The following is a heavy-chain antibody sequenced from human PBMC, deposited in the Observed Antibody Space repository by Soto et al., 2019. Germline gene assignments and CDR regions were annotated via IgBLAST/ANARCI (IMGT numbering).Heavy chain of an antibody. D-gene: IGHD3-16*02. CDR3: ARLAYEYVWGRYRDRCRWFAP. CDR2: INHSGST. V-gene: IGHV4-34*01. Sequence: SETLSLTCDAYGGSFSGYYCSWIRQPPGKRPEWSGEINHSGSTNYNPSLKSRVTISVDTFKKQFSLKLSSLTAADTAVYYCARLAYEYVWGRYRDRCRWFAPWGHGSLVTVYS. CDR1: GGSFSGYY. J-gene: IGHJ5*02.